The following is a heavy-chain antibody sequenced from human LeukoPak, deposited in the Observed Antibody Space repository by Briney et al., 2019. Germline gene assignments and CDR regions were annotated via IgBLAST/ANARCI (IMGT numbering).Heavy chain of an antibody. D-gene: IGHD2-21*02. Sequence: PGGSLRLSCAASGFTFSDYYMSWIRQAPGKGLEWVSYISSSGSTIYYADSVKGRFTISRDNAKNSLYLQMNSLRAEDTAVYYCARDRHIVVVTAIRPEYYYYGMDVWGQGTTVTVSS. CDR1: GFTFSDYY. V-gene: IGHV3-11*01. CDR3: ARDRHIVVVTAIRPEYYYYGMDV. CDR2: ISSSGSTI. J-gene: IGHJ6*02.